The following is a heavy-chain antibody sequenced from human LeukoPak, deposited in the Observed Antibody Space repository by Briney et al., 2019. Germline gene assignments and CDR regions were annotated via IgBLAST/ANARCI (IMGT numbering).Heavy chain of an antibody. CDR2: ISCDGSNK. V-gene: IGHV3-30*18. CDR1: GFTFSSYG. CDR3: AKDRRRYCSGGSCYVDYFDY. D-gene: IGHD2-15*01. Sequence: GRSLRLSCAASGFTFSSYGMHWVRQAPGKGLEWVAVISCDGSNKYYADSVKGRFTISRDNSKNTLYLQMNSLRAEDTAVYYCAKDRRRYCSGGSCYVDYFDYWGQGTLVTVSS. J-gene: IGHJ4*02.